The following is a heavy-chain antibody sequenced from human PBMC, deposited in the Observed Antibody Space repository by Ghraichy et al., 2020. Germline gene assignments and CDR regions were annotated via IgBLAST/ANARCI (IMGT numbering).Heavy chain of an antibody. CDR2: ISVSGIET. V-gene: IGHV3-23*01. CDR1: GFTFSSFV. D-gene: IGHD3-10*01. CDR3: AKKMSSGSYPH. Sequence: GGSPRLSCVGSGFTFSSFVMSWVRQTPGKRLEWVSAISVSGIETFYADSVKGRFTISRDNSRNTVYLEMNSLRVEDTAIYYCAKKMSSGSYPHWGQGTLVTVSS. J-gene: IGHJ4*02.